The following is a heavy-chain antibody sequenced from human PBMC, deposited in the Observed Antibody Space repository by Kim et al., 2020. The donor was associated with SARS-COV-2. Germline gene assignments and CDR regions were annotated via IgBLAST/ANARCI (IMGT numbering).Heavy chain of an antibody. J-gene: IGHJ6*02. CDR3: ARPTRQVPRLVTKKLSYYYGMDV. D-gene: IGHD3-9*01. CDR2: IIPIFGTA. V-gene: IGHV1-69*06. CDR1: GGTFSSYA. Sequence: SVKVSCKASGGTFSSYAISWVRQAPGQGLEWMGGIIPIFGTANYAQKFQGRVTITADKSTSTAYMELSSLRSEDTAAYYCARPTRQVPRLVTKKLSYYYGMDVWGQGNTVTVS.